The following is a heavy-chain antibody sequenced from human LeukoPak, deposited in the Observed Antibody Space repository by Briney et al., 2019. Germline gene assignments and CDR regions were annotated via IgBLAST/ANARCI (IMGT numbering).Heavy chain of an antibody. D-gene: IGHD2-2*01. J-gene: IGHJ4*02. CDR2: ISSSSSYI. CDR1: GFTFSSYS. CDR3: AGLGYCSSTSCYQSNDY. Sequence: GGSLRLSCAASGFTFSSYSMNWVRQAPGKGLEWVSSISSSSSYIYYADSVKGRFTISRDNAKNSLYLQMNSLRAEDTAVYYCAGLGYCSSTSCYQSNDYWGQGTLVTVSS. V-gene: IGHV3-21*01.